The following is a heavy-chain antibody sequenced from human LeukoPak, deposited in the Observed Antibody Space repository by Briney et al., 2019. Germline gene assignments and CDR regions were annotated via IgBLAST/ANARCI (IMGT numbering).Heavy chain of an antibody. V-gene: IGHV1-18*01. D-gene: IGHD2-21*01. CDR2: IIAYNGNT. Sequence: ASVKASCKASGYTFTSYGISWVREAPGQGLEWMGWIIAYNGNTNYAQKLQGRVTMTTDTSTSTAYMELRSLRSDDTAVYYCARSSSVTIPDYYFDYWGQGTLVTISS. J-gene: IGHJ4*02. CDR1: GYTFTSYG. CDR3: ARSSSVTIPDYYFDY.